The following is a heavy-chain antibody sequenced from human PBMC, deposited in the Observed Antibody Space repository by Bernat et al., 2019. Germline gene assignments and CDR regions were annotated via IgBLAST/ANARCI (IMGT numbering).Heavy chain of an antibody. V-gene: IGHV4-59*01. CDR1: GGSISGYF. D-gene: IGHD3/OR15-3a*01. CDR3: ARRGRTDYCSPTACPGAFDI. Sequence: QVQLQESGPGLVKPSETLSLTCTVSGGSISGYFWSWLRQPPGKGLKWIGPIIYSGNTNYNPSLKSRVTISVDTSRNQLSLKLRSVTAADTAVYYCARRGRTDYCSPTACPGAFDIWGQGTMVTVSS. CDR2: IIYSGNT. J-gene: IGHJ3*02.